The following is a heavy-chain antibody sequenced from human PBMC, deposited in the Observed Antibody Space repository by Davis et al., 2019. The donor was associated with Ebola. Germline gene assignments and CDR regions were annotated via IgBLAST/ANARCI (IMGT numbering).Heavy chain of an antibody. CDR1: GFTVSSNY. J-gene: IGHJ4*02. Sequence: GESLKISCAASGFTVSSNYMSWVRQAPGKGLEWVSGISGSGATTYYADSVKGRFTISRDNSKNTLYLQMNSLRAEDTAVYYCANSIAARLGYYWGQGTLVTVSS. CDR3: ANSIAARLGYY. V-gene: IGHV3-23*01. D-gene: IGHD6-6*01. CDR2: ISGSGATT.